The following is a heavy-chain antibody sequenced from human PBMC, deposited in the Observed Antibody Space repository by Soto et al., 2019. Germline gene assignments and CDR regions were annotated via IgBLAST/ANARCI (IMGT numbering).Heavy chain of an antibody. CDR3: ARADYYDSSGYRNWYFDL. CDR2: IYYSGST. Sequence: SETLSLTCTVSGGSIHNYYGSWIRQPPGKGLEWIGYIYYSGSTSFNPSLKSRVAISIHTSKNQFSLKLTSVTAADTAVYFCARADYYDSSGYRNWYFDLWGRGTLVTVSS. D-gene: IGHD3-22*01. J-gene: IGHJ2*01. CDR1: GGSIHNYY. V-gene: IGHV4-59*01.